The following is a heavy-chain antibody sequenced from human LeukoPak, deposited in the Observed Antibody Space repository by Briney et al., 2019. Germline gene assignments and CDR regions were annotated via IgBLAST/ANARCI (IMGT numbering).Heavy chain of an antibody. V-gene: IGHV3-53*01. D-gene: IGHD5-18*01. CDR2: IYSGGST. J-gene: IGHJ4*02. CDR1: GFTVSSNY. Sequence: GGSLRLSCAASGFTVSSNYMSWVRQAPGNGLEWVSVIYSGGSTYYADSVKGRFTISRDNSKNTLYLQMNSLRAEDTAVYYCARALGYSYGHFDYWGQGTLVTVSS. CDR3: ARALGYSYGHFDY.